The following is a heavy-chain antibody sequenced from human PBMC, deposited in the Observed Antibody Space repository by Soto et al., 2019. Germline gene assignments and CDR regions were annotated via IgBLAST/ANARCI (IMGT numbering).Heavy chain of an antibody. CDR2: TYYKSKWYN. D-gene: IGHD3-16*01. Sequence: SQTLSLTCAISGDSVSSNSAAWNWIRQSPSRGLEWLGRTYYKSKWYNDYAVSVKGRITINPDTSKNQFSLQLNSVTPEDTAVYYCARGLRIDRGGFRFDPWGQGTLVTVSS. CDR1: GDSVSSNSAA. V-gene: IGHV6-1*01. CDR3: ARGLRIDRGGFRFDP. J-gene: IGHJ5*02.